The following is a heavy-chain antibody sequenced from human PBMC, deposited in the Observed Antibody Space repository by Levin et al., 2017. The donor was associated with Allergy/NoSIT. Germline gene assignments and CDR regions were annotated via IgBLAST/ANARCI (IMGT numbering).Heavy chain of an antibody. CDR3: ARGQVIIWGSSPYYFDL. V-gene: IGHV3-23*01. D-gene: IGHD3-16*01. CDR2: ISSSGQTT. CDR1: SFPFDIYA. J-gene: IGHJ4*02. Sequence: QPGGSLRLSCAASSFPFDIYAMGWVRQTPGKELEYVSAISSSGQTTYYADSVKGRFTISRDNSKNTVYLQVNSLRAEDTGLYYCARGQVIIWGSSPYYFDLWGQGTPVTVSS.